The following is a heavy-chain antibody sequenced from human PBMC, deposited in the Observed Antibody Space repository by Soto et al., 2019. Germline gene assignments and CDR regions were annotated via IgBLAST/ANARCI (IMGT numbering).Heavy chain of an antibody. CDR3: ARDSNGGSRSRGYYYYGMDV. V-gene: IGHV1-18*01. J-gene: IGHJ6*02. CDR2: ISAYNGNT. D-gene: IGHD3-10*01. Sequence: ASVKVSCKASGYTSTSYGISWVRQAPGQGLEWMGWISAYNGNTNYAQKLQGRVTMTTDTSTSTAYMELRSLRSDDTAVYYCARDSNGGSRSRGYYYYGMDVWGQGTTVTVSS. CDR1: GYTSTSYG.